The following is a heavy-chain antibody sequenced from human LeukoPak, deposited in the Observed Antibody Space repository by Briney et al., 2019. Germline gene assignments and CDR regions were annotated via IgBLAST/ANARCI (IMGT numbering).Heavy chain of an antibody. CDR3: AKDSTIFGVVMTDY. CDR1: GGSISSYY. Sequence: SETLSLTCTVSGGSISSYYWSWIRQPPGKGLEWIGYIYYSGSTNYNPSLKSRVTISVDTSKNQFSLKLSSVTAADTAVYYCAKDSTIFGVVMTDYWGQGTLVTVSS. D-gene: IGHD3-3*01. CDR2: IYYSGST. J-gene: IGHJ4*02. V-gene: IGHV4-59*01.